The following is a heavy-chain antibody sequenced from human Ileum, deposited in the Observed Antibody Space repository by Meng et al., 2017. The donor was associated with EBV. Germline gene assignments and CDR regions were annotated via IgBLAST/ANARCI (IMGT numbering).Heavy chain of an antibody. V-gene: IGHV3-73*02. CDR3: TSQVKGTAALDP. Sequence: DVVVLGAGGGLFERGCYLNLCGAASGFTNSGSSMKWVRQAAGNGLEWVVRTRDQANSHVIGYGATVKGTFTISRDDSKNTAFLQMNSLKNEDTAVYYCTSQVKGTAALDPWGQGTLVTVSS. CDR2: TRDQANSHVI. J-gene: IGHJ5*02. CDR1: GFTNSGSS. D-gene: IGHD1-1*01.